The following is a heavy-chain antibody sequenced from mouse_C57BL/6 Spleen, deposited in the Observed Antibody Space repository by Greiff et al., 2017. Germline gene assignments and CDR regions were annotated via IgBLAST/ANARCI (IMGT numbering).Heavy chain of an antibody. Sequence: VQLQQSGPELVKPGASVKISCKAPGHAFTSSWWNWVKIRPGKGLEWIGRIYPGDGATNYNGKFKSKATLTTDKSDSTAYMQLSSLTSEDSAVYFCERYGNSAMDYWGQGTSITVSS. CDR3: ERYGNSAMDY. D-gene: IGHD2-1*01. CDR1: GHAFTSSW. J-gene: IGHJ4*01. CDR2: IYPGDGAT. V-gene: IGHV1-82*01.